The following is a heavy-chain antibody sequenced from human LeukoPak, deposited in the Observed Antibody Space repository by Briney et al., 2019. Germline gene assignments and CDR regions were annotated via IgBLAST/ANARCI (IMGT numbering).Heavy chain of an antibody. CDR1: GFTFSNYA. D-gene: IGHD2-21*02. J-gene: IGHJ4*02. V-gene: IGHV3-30-3*01. Sequence: SGGSLRLSCAASGFTFSNYAMHWVRPAPGKGLEWVAVLSSDGSNKYYADSVKGRFTISRDNSKNTLYLQMSSLRAEDTAVYFCARGWRAYCGGDCPIDYWGQGTLVTVSS. CDR3: ARGWRAYCGGDCPIDY. CDR2: LSSDGSNK.